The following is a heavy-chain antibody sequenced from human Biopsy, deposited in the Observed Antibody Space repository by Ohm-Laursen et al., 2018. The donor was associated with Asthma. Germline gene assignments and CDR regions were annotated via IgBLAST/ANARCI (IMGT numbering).Heavy chain of an antibody. J-gene: IGHJ3*01. CDR2: VNTGNGDT. D-gene: IGHD3-9*01. Sequence: ASVKVSCKASGYNFISFAIHWVRQAPGQRLEWMGWVNTGNGDTKYSQKFQGRVTITRDTSANTAYMELRSLRSEDTATYYCTRTYYDFLTGQVKDVFGVWGQGTMVTASS. V-gene: IGHV1-3*04. CDR3: TRTYYDFLTGQVKDVFGV. CDR1: GYNFISFA.